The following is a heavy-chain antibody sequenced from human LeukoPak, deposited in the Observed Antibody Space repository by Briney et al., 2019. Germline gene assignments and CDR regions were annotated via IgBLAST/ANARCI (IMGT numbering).Heavy chain of an antibody. J-gene: IGHJ3*02. CDR2: TSPSGGTI. V-gene: IGHV3-11*01. D-gene: IGHD3-3*01. CDR1: GFTFSDYY. Sequence: PGGSLRLPCAASGFTFSDYYMSWIRQAPETGLEWLSYTSPSGGTIYYTDSVKGRFTMSRDNAQNALYLEMNSLRAEDTAVYYCAREKKTEWTTGAFDMWGQGTMVIVSS. CDR3: AREKKTEWTTGAFDM.